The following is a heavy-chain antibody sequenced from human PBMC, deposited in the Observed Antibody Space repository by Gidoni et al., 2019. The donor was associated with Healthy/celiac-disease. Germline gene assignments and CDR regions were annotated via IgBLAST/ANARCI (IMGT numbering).Heavy chain of an antibody. CDR3: ARAGRGWAAFDY. Sequence: EVQLVESGGGLVQPGGSLRLSCAASGFPFSSYDMHWVRQAPGKGLEWVSAIGTAGDTYYPGSVKGRFTISRENAKNSLYLQMNSLRAGDTAVYYCARAGRGWAAFDYWGQGTLVTVSS. V-gene: IGHV3-13*01. CDR2: IGTAGDT. D-gene: IGHD6-19*01. J-gene: IGHJ4*02. CDR1: GFPFSSYD.